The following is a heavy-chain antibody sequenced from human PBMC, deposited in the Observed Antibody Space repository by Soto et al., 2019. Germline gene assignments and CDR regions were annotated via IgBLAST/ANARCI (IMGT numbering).Heavy chain of an antibody. V-gene: IGHV1-8*01. J-gene: IGHJ3*02. D-gene: IGHD6-13*01. CDR2: MNPNSGNT. Sequence: ASVKVSCKASGYTFTSYDINWVRQATGQGLEWMGWMNPNSGNTGYAQKFQGRVTMTTDTSTSTAYMELRSLRSDDTAVYYCAVSSGRYGSNAFDIWGQGTMVTVSS. CDR3: AVSSGRYGSNAFDI. CDR1: GYTFTSYD.